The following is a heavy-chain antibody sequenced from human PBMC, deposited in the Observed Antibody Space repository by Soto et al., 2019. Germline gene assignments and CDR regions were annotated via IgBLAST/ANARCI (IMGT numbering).Heavy chain of an antibody. J-gene: IGHJ4*02. CDR3: SRTLVPTGTDY. Sequence: ASVKVSCKASGYTFDNYCMSWVRQAPGQGLEWMGFINPSGGTTAYAQKFQGRVTMTSDTSPSTVYMELSSRSSEDTVMEYCSRTLVPTGTDYWGQGTLVTVSS. CDR2: INPSGGTT. D-gene: IGHD2-2*01. V-gene: IGHV1-46*03. CDR1: GYTFDNYC.